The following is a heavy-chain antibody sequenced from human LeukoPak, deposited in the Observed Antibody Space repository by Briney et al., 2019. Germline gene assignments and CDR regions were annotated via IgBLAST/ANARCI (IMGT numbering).Heavy chain of an antibody. D-gene: IGHD3-22*01. Sequence: SETLSLTCIVSGDSIRSYYRNWIRQAPGKALEWIGHIHDNGDIAYNFSLKSRVTISMDTSKNQFSLKLSSVTAADTAVYYCGRWGYFDSGNFFVVDSWGQGTVVTVSS. CDR1: GDSIRSYY. J-gene: IGHJ4*02. CDR3: GRWGYFDSGNFFVVDS. CDR2: IHDNGDI. V-gene: IGHV4-59*01.